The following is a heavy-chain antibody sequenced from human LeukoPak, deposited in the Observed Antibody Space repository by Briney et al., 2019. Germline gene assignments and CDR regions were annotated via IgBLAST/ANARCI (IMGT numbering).Heavy chain of an antibody. Sequence: SETLSLTCTVSGGSISSYYWSWIRQPPGKGLEWIGYIYYSGSTNYNPSLKSRVTISVDTSKNQFSLKLSSVTAADTAVYYCARDNIQLWLYYYWGQGTLVTVSS. J-gene: IGHJ4*02. CDR2: IYYSGST. V-gene: IGHV4-59*01. CDR3: ARDNIQLWLYYY. D-gene: IGHD5-18*01. CDR1: GGSISSYY.